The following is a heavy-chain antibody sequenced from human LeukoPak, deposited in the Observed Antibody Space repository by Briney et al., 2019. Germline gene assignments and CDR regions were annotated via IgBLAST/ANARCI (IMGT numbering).Heavy chain of an antibody. Sequence: SETLSLTCTVSGASVRSDHWNWIRQPPGKGLEWIAYMHGSGSPNYNPSLASRLTLSVDATENLLSLKLTSVTAADTAVYFCARGGPGDDCSGGSCYYYWGQGTLVTVSS. D-gene: IGHD2-15*01. CDR2: MHGSGSP. CDR3: ARGGPGDDCSGGSCYYY. V-gene: IGHV4-59*02. CDR1: GASVRSDH. J-gene: IGHJ4*02.